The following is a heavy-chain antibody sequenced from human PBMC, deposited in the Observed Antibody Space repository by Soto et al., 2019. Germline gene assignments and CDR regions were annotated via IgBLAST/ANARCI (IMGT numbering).Heavy chain of an antibody. D-gene: IGHD6-6*01. CDR3: ARETNPYSSSSHAFDI. CDR2: ISSTGTYI. Sequence: EVQLVESGGGLVKPGGSLRLSCAASGITISSYSMNRVRQAPGKGLEWVSSISSTGTYIDYADSVKGRFTISRDNAKNSLFLQMDSLRAEDAALYYCARETNPYSSSSHAFDIWGQGTMVTVSS. J-gene: IGHJ3*02. V-gene: IGHV3-21*01. CDR1: GITISSYS.